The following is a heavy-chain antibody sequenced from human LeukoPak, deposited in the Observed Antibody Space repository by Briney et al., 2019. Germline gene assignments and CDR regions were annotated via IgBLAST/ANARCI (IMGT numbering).Heavy chain of an antibody. V-gene: IGHV1-46*01. Sequence: ASVQASRKASGYTFTSYYMHWVRQAPGQGLDWMGIINPSGGSTSYAQKFQGRVTMTRDTSTSTVYMELSSLRSEDTAVYYSASAFGDGYNSPFDYWGQGTLVTVSS. D-gene: IGHD5-24*01. CDR1: GYTFTSYY. J-gene: IGHJ4*02. CDR2: INPSGGST. CDR3: ASAFGDGYNSPFDY.